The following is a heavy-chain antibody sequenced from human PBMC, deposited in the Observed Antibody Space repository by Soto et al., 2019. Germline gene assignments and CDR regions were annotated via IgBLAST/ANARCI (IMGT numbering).Heavy chain of an antibody. D-gene: IGHD3-9*01. V-gene: IGHV3-23*01. J-gene: IGHJ4*02. CDR2: ISNNGGST. CDR1: GFTFSNYA. Sequence: EVQLLESGGGLVQPGGTLRLSCAASGFTFSNYAMSWVRQAPGKGLESVSVISNNGGSTYYADSVKGRFTISRDNSKNTLYLQMNSLRAADTAVYYFAKDESAGYYYFDYWGQGTLVTVSS. CDR3: AKDESAGYYYFDY.